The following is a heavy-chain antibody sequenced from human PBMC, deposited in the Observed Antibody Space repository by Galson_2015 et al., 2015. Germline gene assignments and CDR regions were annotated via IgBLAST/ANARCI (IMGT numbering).Heavy chain of an antibody. Sequence: SVKVSCKASGGTFSSYAISWVRQAPGQGLEWMGGIIPIFGTANYAQKFQGRVTITADESTSTAYMELSSLRSEDTAVYYCARDRGGYCSSTSCSDYWGQGTLVTVSS. D-gene: IGHD2-2*01. V-gene: IGHV1-69*13. J-gene: IGHJ4*02. CDR1: GGTFSSYA. CDR3: ARDRGGYCSSTSCSDY. CDR2: IIPIFGTA.